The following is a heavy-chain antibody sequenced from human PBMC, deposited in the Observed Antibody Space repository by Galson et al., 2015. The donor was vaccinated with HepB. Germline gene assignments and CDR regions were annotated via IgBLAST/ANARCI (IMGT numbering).Heavy chain of an antibody. Sequence: SLRLSCAASGFNFSSYGMHWVRQAPGKGLVWVAVISYDGSNKYYADSVKGRFTISRDNSKNTLYLQMNSLRAEDTAVYYCAKGGYSSGWITLDYWGQGTLVTVSS. CDR1: GFNFSSYG. CDR2: ISYDGSNK. J-gene: IGHJ4*02. CDR3: AKGGYSSGWITLDY. V-gene: IGHV3-30*18. D-gene: IGHD6-19*01.